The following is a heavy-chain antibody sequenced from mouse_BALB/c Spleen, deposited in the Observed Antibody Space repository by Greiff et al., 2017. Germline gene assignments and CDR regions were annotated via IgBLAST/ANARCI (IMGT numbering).Heavy chain of an antibody. CDR1: GFSLTSYG. Sequence: VKLMESGPGLVAPSQSLSITCTVSGFSLTSYGVHWVRQPPGKGLEWLGVIWAGGSTNYNSALMSRLSISKDNSKSQVFLKMNSLQTDDTAMYYCARDRDRYDDAMDYWGQGTSVTVSS. D-gene: IGHD2-14*01. CDR2: IWAGGST. CDR3: ARDRDRYDDAMDY. J-gene: IGHJ4*01. V-gene: IGHV2-9*02.